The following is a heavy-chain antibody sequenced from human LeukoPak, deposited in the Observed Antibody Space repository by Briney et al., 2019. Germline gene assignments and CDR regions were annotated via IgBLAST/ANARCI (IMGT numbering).Heavy chain of an antibody. CDR2: IMPIFGTA. Sequence: SVKVSCKASVGTFSSYAISWVRQAPRHRLEWMGGIMPIFGTANYAQKLQGRVTITADESTSTAYMELSSLRSEDTAVYYCARDLGSRYCSGGSCHYYYLDVWGKGTTLTVSS. CDR3: ARDLGSRYCSGGSCHYYYLDV. D-gene: IGHD2-15*01. J-gene: IGHJ6*03. V-gene: IGHV1-69*01. CDR1: VGTFSSYA.